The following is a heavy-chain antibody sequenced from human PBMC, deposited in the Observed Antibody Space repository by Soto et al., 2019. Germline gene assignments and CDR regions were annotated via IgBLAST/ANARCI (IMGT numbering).Heavy chain of an antibody. CDR1: GYSISSSNW. Sequence: PSETLSLTCALSGYSISSSNWWGWIRQSPGKGLEWIGYIYYSGTTYYNPSLKSRVTMSVDTSKNQFSLKLTSVTAVDTAVYYCARHDTAMVSYGMDVWGQGTTVTVS. V-gene: IGHV4-28*01. CDR2: IYYSGTT. J-gene: IGHJ6*02. D-gene: IGHD5-18*01. CDR3: ARHDTAMVSYGMDV.